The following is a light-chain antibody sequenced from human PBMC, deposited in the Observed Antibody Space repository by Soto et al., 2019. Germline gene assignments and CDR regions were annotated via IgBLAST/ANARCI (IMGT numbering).Light chain of an antibody. Sequence: QLTQSPSSLSASVGDRVTITCRASQDVSRYLAWYQQKAGKAPKLLIYGASTLQSGVPSRFSGCGSGTEFTLTISSLQPEDFATYHCQQLQRTPFTFGPGTTVDV. CDR2: GAS. CDR1: QDVSRY. CDR3: QQLQRTPFT. V-gene: IGKV1-9*01. J-gene: IGKJ3*01.